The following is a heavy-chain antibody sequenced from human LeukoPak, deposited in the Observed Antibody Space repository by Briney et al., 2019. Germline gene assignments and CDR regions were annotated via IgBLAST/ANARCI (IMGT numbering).Heavy chain of an antibody. D-gene: IGHD4-17*01. Sequence: GGSLRLPCAASGFTFSSYAMSWVRQAPGKGLEWVSAISGSGGSTYYADPVKGRFTISRDNSKNTLYLQMNSLRAEDTAVYYCAKPISAGDLYYFDYWGQGTLVTVSS. J-gene: IGHJ4*02. CDR3: AKPISAGDLYYFDY. V-gene: IGHV3-23*01. CDR2: ISGSGGST. CDR1: GFTFSSYA.